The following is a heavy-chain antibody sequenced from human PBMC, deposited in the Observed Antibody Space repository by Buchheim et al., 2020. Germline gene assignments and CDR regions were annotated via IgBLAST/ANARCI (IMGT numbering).Heavy chain of an antibody. J-gene: IGHJ2*01. V-gene: IGHV3-7*01. CDR2: IKQDGGEK. D-gene: IGHD3-22*01. CDR1: GFTSSSFW. Sequence: EVQVVESGGGLVQPGGSLRLSCAASGFTSSSFWMSWVRQAPGKGLAWVANIKQDGGEKYYVDSVKGRFTISRDNAKNSLYLQMNGLRAEDTAVYYCARQWNYYDTSGYYLSWYFDVWGRGTL. CDR3: ARQWNYYDTSGYYLSWYFDV.